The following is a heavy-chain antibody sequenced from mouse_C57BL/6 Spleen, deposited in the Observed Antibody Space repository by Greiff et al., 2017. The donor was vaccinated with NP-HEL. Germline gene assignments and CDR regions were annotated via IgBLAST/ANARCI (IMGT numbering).Heavy chain of an antibody. CDR3: ARKTRAMDY. J-gene: IGHJ4*01. CDR2: IHPNSGST. Sequence: VQPQQPGAELVKPGASVKLSCKASGYTFTSYWMHWVKQRPGQGLEWIGMIHPNSGSTNYNEKFKSKATLTVDKSSSTAYMQLSSLRSEDSAVYYGARKTRAMDYWGQGTSVTVSS. V-gene: IGHV1-64*01. CDR1: GYTFTSYW.